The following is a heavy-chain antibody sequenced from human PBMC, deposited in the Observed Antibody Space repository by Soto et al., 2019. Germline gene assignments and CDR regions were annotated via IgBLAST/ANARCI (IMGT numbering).Heavy chain of an antibody. Sequence: GGSLRLSCAASAFTFGDYWMSWVRQAPGKGLEWVANIKQDGSLTYYVDSVKGRFTISRDNAKNSLYLQMNNLRADDTAVYYCARPTRVDLGAYGWDCWGQGTLVTVSS. D-gene: IGHD4-17*01. CDR3: ARPTRVDLGAYGWDC. J-gene: IGHJ4*02. CDR2: IKQDGSLT. V-gene: IGHV3-7*01. CDR1: AFTFGDYW.